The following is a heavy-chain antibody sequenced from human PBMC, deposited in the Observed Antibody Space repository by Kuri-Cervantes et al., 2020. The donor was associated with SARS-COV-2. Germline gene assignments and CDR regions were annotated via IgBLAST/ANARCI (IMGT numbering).Heavy chain of an antibody. CDR1: GGSISSSSYY. Sequence: ESLKISCTVSGGSISSSSYYWGWIRQPPGKGLEWIGSIYYSGSTYYNPSLKSRVTISVDTSKNQFSLKLSSVTAADTAVYYCARYFYYDSSGYYNAFDIWGQGTMVTVSS. CDR3: ARYFYYDSSGYYNAFDI. D-gene: IGHD3-22*01. J-gene: IGHJ3*02. CDR2: IYYSGST. V-gene: IGHV4-39*07.